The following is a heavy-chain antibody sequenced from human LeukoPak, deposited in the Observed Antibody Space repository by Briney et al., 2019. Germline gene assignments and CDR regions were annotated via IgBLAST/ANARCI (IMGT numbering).Heavy chain of an antibody. CDR1: AGSISSYY. V-gene: IGHV4-59*01. D-gene: IGHD3/OR15-3a*01. CDR3: GRAFWAGTFDY. J-gene: IGHJ4*02. CDR2: IHYSGST. Sequence: SETLSLACTVSAGSISSYYWSWIRQTPGKGLEWIGYIHYSGSTNYNPSLKSRVTILADTSKNQFSLKLSSVTAADTAVYYCGRAFWAGTFDYWGQGILVTVSS.